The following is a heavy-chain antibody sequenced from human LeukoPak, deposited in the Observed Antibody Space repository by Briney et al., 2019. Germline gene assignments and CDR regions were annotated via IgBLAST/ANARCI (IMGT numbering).Heavy chain of an antibody. CDR1: GFTFSSYA. CDR2: ISYDGSNK. Sequence: GGSLRLSCAASGFTFSSYAMHWVRQAPGKGLEWVAVISYDGSNKYYADSVKGRFTISRDNSKNTLYLQMNSLRAEDTAVYYCAKGQGEPYYDFWNTYFDYWGQGTLVTVSS. J-gene: IGHJ4*02. CDR3: AKGQGEPYYDFWNTYFDY. D-gene: IGHD3-3*01. V-gene: IGHV3-30-3*01.